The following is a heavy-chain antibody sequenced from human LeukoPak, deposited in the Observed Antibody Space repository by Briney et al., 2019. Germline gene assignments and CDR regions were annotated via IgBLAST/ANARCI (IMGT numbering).Heavy chain of an antibody. V-gene: IGHV3-64*01. J-gene: IGHJ4*02. CDR2: ISSNGGST. D-gene: IGHD3-22*01. CDR3: SRHYYDSSGYYDY. CDR1: GFTFSSYA. Sequence: PGGSLRLSCAASGFTFSSYAMHWVRQAPGKGLEYVSAISSNGGSTYYANSVKGRFTISRDNSKNTLYLQMNSLKTEDTAVYYCSRHYYDSSGYYDYWGQGTLVTVSS.